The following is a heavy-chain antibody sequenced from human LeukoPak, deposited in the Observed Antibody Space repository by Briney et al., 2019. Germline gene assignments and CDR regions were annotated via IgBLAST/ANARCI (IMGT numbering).Heavy chain of an antibody. V-gene: IGHV3-73*01. D-gene: IGHD6-13*01. CDR2: IRSKANNYAT. CDR3: ANGGRPGIAAAGTL. J-gene: IGHJ4*02. Sequence: GGSLKLSCAASGFTFSGSAMHWVRQVSGKGLEWVGRIRSKANNYATAYAASVEGRFSISRDDSKSTAYLQMSSLKTEDTAVYYCANGGRPGIAAAGTLGGQGTLVTVSS. CDR1: GFTFSGSA.